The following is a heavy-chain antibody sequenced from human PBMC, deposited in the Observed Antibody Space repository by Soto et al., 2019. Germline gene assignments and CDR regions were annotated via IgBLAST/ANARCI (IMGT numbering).Heavy chain of an antibody. D-gene: IGHD3-10*01. V-gene: IGHV3-23*01. CDR2: ISGSGGST. Sequence: GGSLRLSCAASGFTFSSYAMSWVRQAPGKGLEWVSAISGSGGSTFYADAVKGRCSISRDNSKNTLYLQMISLRAEDTAVYYCAKVPRGVEAYDYWGQGTLVTVSS. CDR3: AKVPRGVEAYDY. CDR1: GFTFSSYA. J-gene: IGHJ4*02.